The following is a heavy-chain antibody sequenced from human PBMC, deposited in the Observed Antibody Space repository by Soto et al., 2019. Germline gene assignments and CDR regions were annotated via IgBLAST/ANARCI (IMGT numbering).Heavy chain of an antibody. D-gene: IGHD3-10*02. Sequence: EVQLVESGGGLVQPGRSLKLSCVASGFTFDDYVMHWVRQAPGKGLEWVSGISWNSGFIAYADSVKGRFIISRDNAENSLFLEMNTLRTEDTAFYYCEKGVTMFNNAFDIWGQGTIVTVS. CDR1: GFTFDDYV. J-gene: IGHJ3*02. CDR2: ISWNSGFI. CDR3: EKGVTMFNNAFDI. V-gene: IGHV3-9*01.